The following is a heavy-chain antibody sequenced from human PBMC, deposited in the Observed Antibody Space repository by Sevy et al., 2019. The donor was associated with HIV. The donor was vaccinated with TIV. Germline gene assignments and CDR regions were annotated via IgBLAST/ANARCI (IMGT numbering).Heavy chain of an antibody. CDR1: AFTFSNYA. V-gene: IGHV3-23*01. Sequence: GGSLRLSCAASAFTFSNYAKSWVRQAPGKGLEWVSAISGSGGSTYYADSVKGRFTISRDNSKNTLYLQMNSLRAEDTAVYYCAKIRMGSSWYYFDYWGQGTLVTVSS. CDR3: AKIRMGSSWYYFDY. CDR2: ISGSGGST. D-gene: IGHD6-13*01. J-gene: IGHJ4*02.